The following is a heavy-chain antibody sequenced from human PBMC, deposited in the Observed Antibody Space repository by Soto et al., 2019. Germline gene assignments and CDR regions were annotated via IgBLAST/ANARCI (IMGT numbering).Heavy chain of an antibody. J-gene: IGHJ6*03. CDR1: GGSFSGYY. V-gene: IGHV4-34*01. Sequence: PSETLSLTCAVYGGSFSGYYWSWIRQPPGKGLEWIGEINHSGSTNYNPSLKSRVTISVDTSKNQFSLKLSSVTAADTAVYYCARASYCSSTSCYGYYYYYMDVWGKGTTVTVSS. CDR2: INHSGST. D-gene: IGHD2-2*01. CDR3: ARASYCSSTSCYGYYYYYMDV.